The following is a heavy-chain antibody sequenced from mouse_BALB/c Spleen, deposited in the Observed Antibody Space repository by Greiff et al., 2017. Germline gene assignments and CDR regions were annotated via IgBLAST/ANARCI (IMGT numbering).Heavy chain of an antibody. D-gene: IGHD6-1*01. J-gene: IGHJ3*01. Sequence: EVMLVESGAELVRSGASVKLSCTASGFNIKDYYMHWVKQRPEQGLEWIGWIDPENGDTEYAPKFQGKATMTADTSSNTAYLQLSSLTSEDTAVYYCNAPSGVRGGWFAYWGQGTLVTVSA. V-gene: IGHV14-4*02. CDR3: NAPSGVRGGWFAY. CDR2: IDPENGDT. CDR1: GFNIKDYY.